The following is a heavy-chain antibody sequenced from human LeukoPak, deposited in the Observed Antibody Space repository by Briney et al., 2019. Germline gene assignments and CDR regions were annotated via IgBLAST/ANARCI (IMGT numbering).Heavy chain of an antibody. D-gene: IGHD2-2*01. J-gene: IGHJ4*02. CDR2: ITSRGTYI. V-gene: IGHV3-21*01. Sequence: GGSLRLSCAASGFTFSDYGMHWVRQAPGKGLEWVSSITSRGTYIYYADSVKGRFTISRDNAKNSLYLQMNSLRVEDTAVYYCASEPLSTSWGQGILVTVSS. CDR1: GFTFSDYG. CDR3: ASEPLSTS.